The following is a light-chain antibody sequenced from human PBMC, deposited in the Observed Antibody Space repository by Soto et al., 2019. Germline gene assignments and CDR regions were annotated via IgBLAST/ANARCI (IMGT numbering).Light chain of an antibody. CDR1: SSDVGRYDV. CDR3: CSYEHFGTNHV. J-gene: IGLJ1*01. Sequence: QSALTQPASVSGSPGQSITISCTGTSSDVGRYDVVSWYQQHPGKAPKLVIYEVNKRPSGISNRFSGSKSGNTASLTISGLQADDEADYYCCSYEHFGTNHVFGTGTKVTVL. V-gene: IGLV2-23*02. CDR2: EVN.